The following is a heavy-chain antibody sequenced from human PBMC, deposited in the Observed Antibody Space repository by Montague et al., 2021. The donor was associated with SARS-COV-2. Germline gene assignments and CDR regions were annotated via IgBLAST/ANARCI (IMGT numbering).Heavy chain of an antibody. CDR1: GGSISSYY. J-gene: IGHJ4*02. Sequence: SETLSLTCTVSGGSISSYYWSWIRQPPGKGLEWIGYIYYSGSTXXXPSXXXRVTISVDTSKNQSSLKLSSVTAADTAVYYCARSTQLWLRLSDYYFDYWGQGALVTVSS. CDR3: ARSTQLWLRLSDYYFDY. V-gene: IGHV4-59*12. D-gene: IGHD5-18*01. CDR2: IYYSGST.